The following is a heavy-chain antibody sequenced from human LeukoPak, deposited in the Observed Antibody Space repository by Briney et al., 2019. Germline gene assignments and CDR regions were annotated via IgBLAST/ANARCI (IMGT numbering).Heavy chain of an antibody. CDR1: GFTFSSYA. CDR2: IRGSGGST. J-gene: IGHJ5*02. V-gene: IGHV3-23*01. D-gene: IGHD3-10*01. Sequence: GGSLRLSCAASGFTFSSYAMSWVRQAPGKGLEWVSAIRGSGGSTYYADSVKGRFTISRDNSKNTLYLQVNSLRAEDTAVYYCAKASLWFGELLFSLGWFDPWGQGTLVTVSS. CDR3: AKASLWFGELLFSLGWFDP.